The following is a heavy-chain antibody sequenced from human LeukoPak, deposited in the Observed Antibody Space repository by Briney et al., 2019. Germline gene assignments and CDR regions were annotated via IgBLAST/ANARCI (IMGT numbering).Heavy chain of an antibody. CDR2: VDPEGGET. CDR1: GYTLTDYY. V-gene: IGHV1-69-2*01. D-gene: IGHD3-22*01. CDR3: ATGGVNYDSGFDP. J-gene: IGHJ5*02. Sequence: ASVKVSCKVSGYTLTDYYMHWVQQAPGKGREWMGLVDPEGGETIYAEKCQGRVTIAADTSTDTAYMELSSLRSEDMAVYYCATGGVNYDSGFDPWGQGTLVTVSS.